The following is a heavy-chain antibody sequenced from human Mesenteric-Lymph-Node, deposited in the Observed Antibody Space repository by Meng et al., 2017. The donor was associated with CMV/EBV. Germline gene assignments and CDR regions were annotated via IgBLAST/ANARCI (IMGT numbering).Heavy chain of an antibody. CDR1: GFTFSSYA. D-gene: IGHD1-7*01. V-gene: IGHV3-30-3*01. J-gene: IGHJ4*02. CDR2: ISYDGSNK. Sequence: GESLKISCAASGFTFSSYAMHWVRQAPGKGLEWVAVISYDGSNKYYADSVKGRFTISRDNSKNTLYLQMNSLRAEDTAVYYCARDIRNYGLFEGSYWAQGTLVTVSS. CDR3: ARDIRNYGLFEGSY.